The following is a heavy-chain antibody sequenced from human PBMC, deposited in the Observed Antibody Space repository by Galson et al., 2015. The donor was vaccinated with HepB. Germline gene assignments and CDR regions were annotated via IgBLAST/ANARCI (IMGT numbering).Heavy chain of an antibody. J-gene: IGHJ4*02. Sequence: LTCTVSGGSIISYYWSWIRQPPGKGLEWIGYIHDTGTTKYNPSLKSRVTMSVDTSKNQFSLKLTSVTAADTAVYYCARESQYSSSSLVDYWGQGTLVTVSS. CDR1: GGSIISYY. D-gene: IGHD6-6*01. CDR3: ARESQYSSSSLVDY. CDR2: IHDTGTT. V-gene: IGHV4-59*01.